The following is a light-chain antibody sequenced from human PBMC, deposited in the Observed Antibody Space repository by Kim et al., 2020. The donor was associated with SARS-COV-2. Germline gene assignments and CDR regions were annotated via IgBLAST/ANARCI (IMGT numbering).Light chain of an antibody. CDR2: DVG. V-gene: IGLV2-14*03. J-gene: IGLJ3*02. CDR3: SSYTTSTTRV. CDR1: SSDVGGYNY. Sequence: LTQPASVSGSPGQSITISCSGSSSDVGGYNYVSWYQQHQGKAPKLIIYDVGTRPSGVSYRFSGSKSGNTASLTISGLQTEDEADYYCSSYTTSTTRVFGGGTQLTVL.